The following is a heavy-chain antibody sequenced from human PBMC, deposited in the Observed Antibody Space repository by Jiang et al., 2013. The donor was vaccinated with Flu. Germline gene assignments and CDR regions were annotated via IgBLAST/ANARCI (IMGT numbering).Heavy chain of an antibody. CDR3: ARDIRDRYYYGSGTGYYYGMDV. CDR1: GGTFSSYA. CDR2: IIPILGIA. D-gene: IGHD3-10*01. Sequence: GAEVKKPGSSVKVSCKASGGTFSSYAISWVRQAPGQGLEWMGRIIPILGIANYAQKFQGRVTITADKSTSTAYMELSSLRSEDTAVYYCARDIRDRYYYGSGTGYYYGMDVWGQGTTVTVSS. J-gene: IGHJ6*02. V-gene: IGHV1-69*04.